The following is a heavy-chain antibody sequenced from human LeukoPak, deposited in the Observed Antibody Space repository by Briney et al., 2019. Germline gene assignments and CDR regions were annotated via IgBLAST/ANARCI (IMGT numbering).Heavy chain of an antibody. D-gene: IGHD6-19*01. CDR3: ARLPTGESSAYYFDY. V-gene: IGHV5-51*01. CDR2: IYPGDSDT. CDR1: GYSFTSYW. Sequence: GESLKISCKGSGYSFTSYWIGWVRQMPGKGLEWMGIIYPGDSDTRYSPSFQGQVTISADKSISTAYLQWSSLKASDTAMYYCARLPTGESSAYYFDYWGQGTLVTVSS. J-gene: IGHJ4*02.